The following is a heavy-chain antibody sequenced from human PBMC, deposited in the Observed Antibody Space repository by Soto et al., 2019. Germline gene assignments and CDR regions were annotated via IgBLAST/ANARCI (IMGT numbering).Heavy chain of an antibody. Sequence: SETLSLTCAVSGYSIISGYYWGWIRQPPGKGLEWMGSIYHSGSTYYNPSLKSRVTISVDTSTNQFSLTLSTVTAADTAVYYCARAHGFYDYVWGSYRSLCFDYWGQGTLVTVSS. D-gene: IGHD3-16*02. J-gene: IGHJ4*02. CDR3: ARAHGFYDYVWGSYRSLCFDY. V-gene: IGHV4-38-2*01. CDR2: IYHSGST. CDR1: GYSIISGYY.